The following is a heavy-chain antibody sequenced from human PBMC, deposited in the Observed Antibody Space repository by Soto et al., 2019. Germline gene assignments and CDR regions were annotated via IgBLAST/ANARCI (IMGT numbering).Heavy chain of an antibody. D-gene: IGHD3-10*01. V-gene: IGHV2-26*01. CDR3: ARTFGELFPYFDY. CDR2: IFSNDEK. CDR1: GFSLSNARMG. J-gene: IGHJ4*02. Sequence: QVTLKESGPVLVKPTEPLTLTCTVSGFSLSNARMGVSWIRQPPGKALEWLAHIFSNDEKSYSASLKSRLTISKDTSKSQVVLTMTNMDPGDTASYYCARTFGELFPYFDYWGQGTLVTVSS.